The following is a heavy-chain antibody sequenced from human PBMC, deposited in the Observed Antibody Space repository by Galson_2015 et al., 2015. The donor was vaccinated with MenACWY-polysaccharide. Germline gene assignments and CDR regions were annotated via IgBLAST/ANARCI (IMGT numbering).Heavy chain of an antibody. CDR3: VKGGWADN. V-gene: IGHV3-23*01. CDR2: ISPGSEAA. Sequence: SLRLSCAASGFNFSILVMTWVRQGPGKGLEWVSAISPGSEAAYCSDSVKGRFTISRDNSKDTLHLQMDSLRAEDTAVYYCVKGGWADNWGQGTLVTVSS. CDR1: GFNFSILV. J-gene: IGHJ4*02. D-gene: IGHD1-26*01.